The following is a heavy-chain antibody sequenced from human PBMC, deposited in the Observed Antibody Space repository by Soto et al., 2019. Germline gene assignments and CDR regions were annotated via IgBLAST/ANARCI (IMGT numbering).Heavy chain of an antibody. CDR1: GGTFSSYA. CDR2: IIPIFGTA. V-gene: IGHV1-69*13. CDR3: ARDATGTRGNYNWFDP. D-gene: IGHD1-1*01. Sequence: ASVKVSCKASGGTFSSYAISWVRQAPGQGLEWMGGIIPIFGTANYAQKFQGRVTITADESTSTAYMELSSLRSEDTAVYYCARDATGTRGNYNWFDPWGQGTLVTVSS. J-gene: IGHJ5*02.